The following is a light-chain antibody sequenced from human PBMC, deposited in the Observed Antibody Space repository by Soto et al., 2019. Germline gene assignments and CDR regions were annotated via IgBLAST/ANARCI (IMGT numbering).Light chain of an antibody. CDR3: QQYNNWPPIP. V-gene: IGKV3-15*01. CDR2: GAS. Sequence: EIVMTQSPATLSVSPGERATLSCRASQSVSSNLAWYQQKPGQAPRLLIYGASTRATGIPARFSGSGSWTEFTLTISSLQSEDFAVYYCQQYNNWPPIPFGQGTKLEIK. J-gene: IGKJ2*01. CDR1: QSVSSN.